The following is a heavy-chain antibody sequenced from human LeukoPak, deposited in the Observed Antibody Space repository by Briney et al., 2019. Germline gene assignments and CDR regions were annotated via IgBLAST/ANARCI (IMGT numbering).Heavy chain of an antibody. V-gene: IGHV3-30*04. Sequence: GGSLRLSCAASGFTFSSYAIHWVRQAPGKGLEWVAVISYDGNNKYYADSVKGRFTISRDNSKNTLYLQMNSLRPEDTAMYYCARGFDYGDYYYYYMDVWGKGTTVTVSS. CDR2: ISYDGNNK. CDR1: GFTFSSYA. J-gene: IGHJ6*03. CDR3: ARGFDYGDYYYYYMDV. D-gene: IGHD4-17*01.